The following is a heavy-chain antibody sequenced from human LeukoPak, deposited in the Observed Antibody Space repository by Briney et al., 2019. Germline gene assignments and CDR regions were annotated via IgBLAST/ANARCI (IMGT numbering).Heavy chain of an antibody. Sequence: PSETLSLTCTVSGGSISSYYWSWIRQPPGKGLEWIGYIYYSGSTNYNPSLKSRVTISVDTSKNQFSLKLSSVTAADTAVYYCAXXXXXXFWSGYYFSYYYYMDVWGKGTTVTVSS. J-gene: IGHJ6*03. CDR2: IYYSGST. D-gene: IGHD3-3*01. CDR3: AXXXXXXFWSGYYFSYYYYMDV. CDR1: GGSISSYY. V-gene: IGHV4-59*01.